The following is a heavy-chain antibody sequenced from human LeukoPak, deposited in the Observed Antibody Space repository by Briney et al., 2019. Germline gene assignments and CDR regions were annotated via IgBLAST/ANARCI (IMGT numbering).Heavy chain of an antibody. Sequence: GGSLRLSCAASGFTFRSAWMNWARQAPGKGLEWVANIKQDGSEKYYVDSVKGRFTISRDNAKNSLYLQMNSLRAEDTAVYCCAREGVGEPFDYWGQGTLVTVSS. CDR2: IKQDGSEK. CDR1: GFTFRSAW. CDR3: AREGVGEPFDY. J-gene: IGHJ4*02. D-gene: IGHD3-16*01. V-gene: IGHV3-7*01.